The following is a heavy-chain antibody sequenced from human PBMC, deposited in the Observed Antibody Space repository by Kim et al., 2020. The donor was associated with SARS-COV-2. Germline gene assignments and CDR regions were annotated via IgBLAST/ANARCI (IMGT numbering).Heavy chain of an antibody. V-gene: IGHV3-30*04. CDR3: ARQNSRSYYACVDY. CDR1: GFTFSSYA. D-gene: IGHD1-26*01. CDR2: ITYNGSNK. J-gene: IGHJ4*02. Sequence: GGSLRLSCAASGFTFSSYAMHWVRQAPGKGLEWVSAITYNGSNKYYADSVKGRFTISRDNSKNTLYLQMNSLRAEDTAVYYCARQNSRSYYACVDYWGQGTLVTVSS.